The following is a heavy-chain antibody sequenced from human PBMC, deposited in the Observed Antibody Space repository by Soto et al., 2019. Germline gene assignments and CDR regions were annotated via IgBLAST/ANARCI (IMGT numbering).Heavy chain of an antibody. CDR3: AKHITGTPLGFDY. D-gene: IGHD1-20*01. CDR2: IRGRGSNT. J-gene: IGHJ4*02. V-gene: IGHV3-23*01. Sequence: GGSXRLSXXASXXXXXXXXXXXXXQXXGXGLEWVSTIRGRGSNTDYANSVKGRFTISRDNSKNTLYLQMNSLRAEDTAVYYCAKHITGTPLGFDYWGQGTLVTVSS. CDR1: XXXXXXXX.